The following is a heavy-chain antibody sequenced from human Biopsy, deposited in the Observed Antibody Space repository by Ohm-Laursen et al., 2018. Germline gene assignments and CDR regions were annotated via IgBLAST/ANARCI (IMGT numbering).Heavy chain of an antibody. CDR3: ARDDAVTVTRGLYY. Sequence: PSQTLSLTCTVSGGSISSYYWNWIRQPPGKGLEWIGYIYYSGTTDYSPSLKSRVTISMDKSKNQFFLKLSSVTAEDTAVYYCARDDAVTVTRGLYYWGQGALVTVSS. V-gene: IGHV4-59*01. J-gene: IGHJ4*02. D-gene: IGHD2-21*02. CDR1: GGSISSYY. CDR2: IYYSGTT.